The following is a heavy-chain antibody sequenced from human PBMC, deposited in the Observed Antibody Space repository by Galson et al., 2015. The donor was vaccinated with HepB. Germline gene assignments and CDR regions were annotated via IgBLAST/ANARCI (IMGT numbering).Heavy chain of an antibody. CDR1: GFTFSSYA. D-gene: IGHD6-13*01. V-gene: IGHV3-30*04. J-gene: IGHJ4*02. CDR2: ISYDGSNK. Sequence: SLRLSCAASGFTFSSYAMHWVRQAPGKGLEWVAVISYDGSNKYYADSVKGRFTISRDNSKNTLYLQMNSLRAEDTAVYYCARDLTSPSAAAGTWYFDYWGQGTLVTVSS. CDR3: ARDLTSPSAAAGTWYFDY.